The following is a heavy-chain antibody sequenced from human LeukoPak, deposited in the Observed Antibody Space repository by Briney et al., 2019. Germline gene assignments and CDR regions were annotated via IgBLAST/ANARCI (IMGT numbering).Heavy chain of an antibody. Sequence: GESLKISCKGPGYSFTSYWIGWVRQMPGKGLEWMGIIYPGDSDTRYSPSFQGQVTISADKSISTAYLHWSSLKASDTAMYYCARHFARGSMTSPAGYWGQGTLVTVSS. J-gene: IGHJ4*02. V-gene: IGHV5-51*01. CDR1: GYSFTSYW. D-gene: IGHD2-2*01. CDR2: IYPGDSDT. CDR3: ARHFARGSMTSPAGY.